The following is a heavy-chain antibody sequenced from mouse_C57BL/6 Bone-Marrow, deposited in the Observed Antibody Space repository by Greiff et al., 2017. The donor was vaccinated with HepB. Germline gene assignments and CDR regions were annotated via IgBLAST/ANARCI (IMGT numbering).Heavy chain of an antibody. V-gene: IGHV1-72*01. CDR2: IDPNSGGT. D-gene: IGHD3-1*01. Sequence: QQSCKASGYTFTSYWMHWVKQRPGRGLEWIGRIDPNSGGTKYNEKFKSKATLTVDKPSSTAYMQLSSLTSEDSAVYYCARGLRPSGYYFDYWGQGTTLTVSS. CDR1: GYTFTSYW. J-gene: IGHJ2*01. CDR3: ARGLRPSGYYFDY.